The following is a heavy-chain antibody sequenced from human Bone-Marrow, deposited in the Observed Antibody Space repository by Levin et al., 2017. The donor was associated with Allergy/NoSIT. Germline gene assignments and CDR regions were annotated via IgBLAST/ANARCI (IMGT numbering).Heavy chain of an antibody. J-gene: IGHJ6*03. D-gene: IGHD6-19*01. CDR2: IIPIPGTA. CDR3: AVGYSSGWYYYYMSV. V-gene: IGHV1-69*08. CDR1: GGTFNSYR. Sequence: SVKVSCMASGGTFNSYRISWVRQAPGHGLEWMGRIIPIPGTADYAQKFQGRVTITADRYTTTAYMELSSLRSDDTAVYYCAVGYSSGWYYYYMSVWGKETTVTVSS.